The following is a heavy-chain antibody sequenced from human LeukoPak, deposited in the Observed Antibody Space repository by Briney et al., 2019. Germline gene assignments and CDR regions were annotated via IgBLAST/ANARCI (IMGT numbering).Heavy chain of an antibody. V-gene: IGHV7-4-1*02. CDR1: GYTFTSYA. CDR3: ARAYDILTGHPRGDFDY. D-gene: IGHD3-9*01. Sequence: ASVKVSRKASGYTFTSYAMNWVRQAPGQGLEWMGWINTNTGNPTYAQGFTGRFVFSFDTSVSTAYLQISSLKAEDTAVYYCARAYDILTGHPRGDFDYWGQGTLVTVSP. J-gene: IGHJ4*02. CDR2: INTNTGNP.